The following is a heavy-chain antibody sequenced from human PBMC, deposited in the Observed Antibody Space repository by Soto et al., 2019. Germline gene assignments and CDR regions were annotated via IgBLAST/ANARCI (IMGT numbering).Heavy chain of an antibody. CDR1: GCTFSSYA. Sequence: GGSLRLSCAASGCTFSSYAMHWVRQAPGKGLEWVAVISYDGSNKYYADSVKGRFTISRDNSKNTLYLQMNSLRTEDTGIYYCARENIGMVYFDYWGQGTLVTVSS. CDR2: ISYDGSNK. V-gene: IGHV3-30-3*01. CDR3: ARENIGMVYFDY. D-gene: IGHD5-18*01. J-gene: IGHJ4*02.